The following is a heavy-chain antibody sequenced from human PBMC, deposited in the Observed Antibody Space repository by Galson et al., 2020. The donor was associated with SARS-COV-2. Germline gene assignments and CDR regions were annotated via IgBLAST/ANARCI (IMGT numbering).Heavy chain of an antibody. CDR2: INHSGSA. CDR1: VGSFSGFS. V-gene: IGHV4-34*01. D-gene: IGHD2-2*01. Sequence: ETSETLSLTCAVYVGSFSGFSWSWVRQSPGKGLEWNGEINHSGSANYNPSLKSRVTISVDTSKNQFSLKLTSVTAAETGVYFCARGRIGVVPAPIMGLGPYYEYYAMDVWGQGTTITVSS. CDR3: ARGRIGVVPAPIMGLGPYYEYYAMDV. J-gene: IGHJ6*02.